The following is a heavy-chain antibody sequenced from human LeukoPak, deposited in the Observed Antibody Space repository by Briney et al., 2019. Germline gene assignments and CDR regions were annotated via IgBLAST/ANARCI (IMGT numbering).Heavy chain of an antibody. D-gene: IGHD3-22*01. Sequence: GVPLKLSCAPSGFTLRGSAMLGVRQASGKGLEWVGRIRSKDNSYATAYAASVIGRFTISRDDSKNTAYVQMNSLRTEDTAVYYCTRRQDYYDSSGYGNYYYGMDVWGQGTTVTVSS. J-gene: IGHJ6*02. V-gene: IGHV3-73*01. CDR1: GFTLRGSA. CDR3: TRRQDYYDSSGYGNYYYGMDV. CDR2: IRSKDNSYAT.